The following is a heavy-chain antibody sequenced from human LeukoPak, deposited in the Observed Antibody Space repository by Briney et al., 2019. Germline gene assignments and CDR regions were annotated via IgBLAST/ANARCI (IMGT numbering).Heavy chain of an antibody. J-gene: IGHJ4*02. CDR1: GFTVSSNY. V-gene: IGHV3-66*01. CDR3: ARDQIAAAATGY. Sequence: GGSLRLSCAASGFTVSSNYMNWVRQAPGKGLEWVSVIYSGGSTYYADSVKGRFTISRDNSKSTLYLQMNSLRAEDTAVYYCARDQIAAAATGYWGQGTLVTVSS. CDR2: IYSGGST. D-gene: IGHD6-13*01.